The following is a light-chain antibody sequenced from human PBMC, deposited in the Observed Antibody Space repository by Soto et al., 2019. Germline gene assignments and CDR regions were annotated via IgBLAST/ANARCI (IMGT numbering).Light chain of an antibody. V-gene: IGLV2-14*01. CDR1: STDIGAYNF. CDR2: EVS. CDR3: SSYTSKNTLV. J-gene: IGLJ2*01. Sequence: QSALTQPASVSGSPGQSITISCTGTSTDIGAYNFVSWYQQSPGKAPKLLIYEVSSRPSGLSSRFSASKFGSTASLTISGLQTEDEADYYCSSYTSKNTLVFGGGTKLTVL.